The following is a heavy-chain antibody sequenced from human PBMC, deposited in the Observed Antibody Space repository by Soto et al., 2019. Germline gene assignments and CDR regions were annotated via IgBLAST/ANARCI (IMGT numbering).Heavy chain of an antibody. Sequence: GASVKVSCKASGYTFTSYAMHWVRQAPGQRLEWMGWINAGNGNTKYSQKFQGRVTITRDTSASTAYMELSSLRSEDTAVYYCARVRSGYYVDFFDYWGQGTLVTVSS. CDR1: GYTFTSYA. V-gene: IGHV1-3*01. CDR2: INAGNGNT. J-gene: IGHJ4*02. D-gene: IGHD3-22*01. CDR3: ARVRSGYYVDFFDY.